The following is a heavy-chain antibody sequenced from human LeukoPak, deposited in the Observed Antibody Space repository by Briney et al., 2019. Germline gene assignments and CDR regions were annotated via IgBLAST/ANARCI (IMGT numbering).Heavy chain of an antibody. V-gene: IGHV1-8*01. D-gene: IGHD4-17*01. CDR2: MNPNSGNT. Sequence: ASVKVSCKASGYTFTSYDINWVRQATGQGLEWMGWMNPNSGNTGYAQKFQGRVTMTRNTSISTAYMELSSLRSEDTAVYYCARGRYDYGGYVYAFDIWGQGTMVTVSS. CDR3: ARGRYDYGGYVYAFDI. CDR1: GYTFTSYD. J-gene: IGHJ3*02.